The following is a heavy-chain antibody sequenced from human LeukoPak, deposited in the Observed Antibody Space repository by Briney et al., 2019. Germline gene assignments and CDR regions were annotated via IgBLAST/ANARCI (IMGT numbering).Heavy chain of an antibody. J-gene: IGHJ4*02. CDR3: AKDRQQLANFDC. D-gene: IGHD6-13*01. Sequence: PGGSLRLSCEASGFTFASYGMSWVRQAPGKGLEWVSGISAGGGATYSADSVKGRFSVSRNNSKNTLYLHMSSLRAEDTAIYYCAKDRQQLANFDCWGQGALVTVSS. CDR2: ISAGGGAT. V-gene: IGHV3-23*01. CDR1: GFTFASYG.